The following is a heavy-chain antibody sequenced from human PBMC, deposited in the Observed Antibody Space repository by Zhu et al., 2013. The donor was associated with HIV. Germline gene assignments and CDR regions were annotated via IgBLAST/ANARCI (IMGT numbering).Heavy chain of an antibody. CDR1: GGSISSSSYY. J-gene: IGHJ4*02. D-gene: IGHD3-22*01. CDR3: ATSLSSGYKV. CDR2: IYYSGST. V-gene: IGHV4-39*07. Sequence: VQLQESGPGLVKPSETLSLTCTVSGGSISSSSYYWGWIRQPPGKGLEWIGSIYYSGSTYYNPSLKSRVTISVDTSKNQFSLKLSSVTAADTAVYYCATSLSSGYKVWGQGTLVTVSS.